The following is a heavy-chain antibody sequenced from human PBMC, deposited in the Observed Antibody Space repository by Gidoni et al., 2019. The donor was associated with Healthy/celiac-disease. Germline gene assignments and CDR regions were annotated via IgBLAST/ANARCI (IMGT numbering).Heavy chain of an antibody. CDR3: AKGGALRYCSGGSCYQGHDALDI. J-gene: IGHJ3*02. CDR1: GFTLSRYA. V-gene: IGHV3-23*01. Sequence: VQLLESGGGLVQPGGSLRLSCAASGFTLSRYAMSCVRQAPGKGLEWVSAIKGSGGSTYNAESVKGQCNITRDNSKKTLYLQRNSLRAEDTAVYYCAKGGALRYCSGGSCYQGHDALDIWGQGTMVTVSS. D-gene: IGHD2-15*01. CDR2: IKGSGGST.